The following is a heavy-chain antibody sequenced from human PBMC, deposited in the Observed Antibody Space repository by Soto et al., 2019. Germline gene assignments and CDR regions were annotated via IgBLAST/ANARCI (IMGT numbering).Heavy chain of an antibody. Sequence: KPSETRSLTCSVSGASISSFNWNWVRQPAGKGPEWVGRLNIAGTINYNPSLKGRITMSMDTSKNQISLHLRSVTAADTAIYYCARDRGEYTSSWFWYFSHWGHGPMITFST. CDR1: GASISSFN. V-gene: IGHV4-4*07. CDR2: LNIAGTI. J-gene: IGHJ2*01. CDR3: ARDRGEYTSSWFWYFSH. D-gene: IGHD6-13*01.